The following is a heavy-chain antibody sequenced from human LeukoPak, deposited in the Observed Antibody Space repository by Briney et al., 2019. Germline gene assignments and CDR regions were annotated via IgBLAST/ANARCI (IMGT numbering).Heavy chain of an antibody. V-gene: IGHV4-39*07. Sequence: PSETLSLTCTVSSGSISTSNYYWGWIRQPPGKGLEWIGSIYYSGSTYYNPSLKSRVTISVDTSKNQFSLKLSSVTAADTAVYYCARVTPLMSYWGQGTLVTVSS. J-gene: IGHJ4*02. D-gene: IGHD3-16*01. CDR3: ARVTPLMSY. CDR1: SGSISTSNYY. CDR2: IYYSGST.